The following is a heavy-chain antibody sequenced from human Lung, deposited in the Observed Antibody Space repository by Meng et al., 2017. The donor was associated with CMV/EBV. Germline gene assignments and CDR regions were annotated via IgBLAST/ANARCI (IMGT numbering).Heavy chain of an antibody. CDR2: VDSAGTGT. V-gene: IGHV3-74*01. D-gene: IGHD1-26*01. CDR1: GFTFSRGW. CDR3: ILIAGTTEGGVDAFDV. Sequence: SCAASGFTFSRGWMHWVRQAPGKGLMWVARVDSAGTGTSYADSVKGRFTISRDNARNTLYLQMNSHRVEDTAVYYCILIAGTTEGGVDAFDVWGQGXKVTVSS. J-gene: IGHJ3*01.